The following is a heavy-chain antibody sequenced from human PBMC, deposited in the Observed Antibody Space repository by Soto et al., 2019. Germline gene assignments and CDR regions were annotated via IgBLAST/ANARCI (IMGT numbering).Heavy chain of an antibody. CDR3: ARGCGYSGMDV. J-gene: IGHJ6*02. D-gene: IGHD2-21*01. Sequence: PSETLSLTCTVSGGSISSGDYYWNWIRQRPGKGLEWIGNIYYRGNTNYNPSLKSRIIMSMDMSENQFSLKLTSVTAADTAVYYCARGCGYSGMDVWGQGTPVTVSS. CDR1: GGSISSGDYY. CDR2: IYYRGNT. V-gene: IGHV4-31*03.